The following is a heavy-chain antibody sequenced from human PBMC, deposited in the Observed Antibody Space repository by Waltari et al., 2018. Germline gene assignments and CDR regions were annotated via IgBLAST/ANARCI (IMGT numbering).Heavy chain of an antibody. Sequence: EVQMVESGGGLVQPGGSLRLSCVVSGFSLSDYWMSWVRQAPGGGLGWLGNIKGDGTETFHVDSVKGRFTISRDNARNTLFLQMNNLGAGDTAVFYCARQGSWTFDIWGQGTVVTVSS. CDR1: GFSLSDYW. J-gene: IGHJ3*02. D-gene: IGHD3-10*01. CDR3: ARQGSWTFDI. CDR2: IKGDGTET. V-gene: IGHV3-7*01.